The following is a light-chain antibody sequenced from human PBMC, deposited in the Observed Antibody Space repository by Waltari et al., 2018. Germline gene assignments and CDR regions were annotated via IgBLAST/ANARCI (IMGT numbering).Light chain of an antibody. CDR3: LQTYSTLMFS. J-gene: IGKJ3*01. V-gene: IGKV1-39*01. CDR2: DAS. CDR1: QGITTY. Sequence: DIQMTQSPSSLSASVGDRVTMTCRASQGITTYLSWYQHKLGEAPNLLVYDASTLVSGVPSRFNGSGSGTEFTLTISSLQPEDLATYYCLQTYSTLMFSFGPGTKVDL.